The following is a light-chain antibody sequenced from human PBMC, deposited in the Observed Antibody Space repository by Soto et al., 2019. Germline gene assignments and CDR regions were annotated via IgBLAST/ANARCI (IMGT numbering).Light chain of an antibody. J-gene: IGKJ2*01. V-gene: IGKV3-20*01. Sequence: EIVLTQSPGTLYLSPGERATLSCRASQSVSGNYLAWYQNKRGQAPRLLIYAASARATGIPDRFSGSGSGTDFALTISRREPEDFAVYFCQRYGSSPPRYTFGQGTKLEIK. CDR1: QSVSGNY. CDR2: AAS. CDR3: QRYGSSPPRYT.